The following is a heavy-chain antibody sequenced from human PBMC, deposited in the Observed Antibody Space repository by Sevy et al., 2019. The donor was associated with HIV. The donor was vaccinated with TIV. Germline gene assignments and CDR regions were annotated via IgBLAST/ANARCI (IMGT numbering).Heavy chain of an antibody. CDR1: GFTFSSAW. CDR2: IKSKTDGGTI. Sequence: GGSLRLSCAASGFTFSSAWMSWVRLAPGKGLEWVGRIKSKTDGGTIDDAVPVKGRFTISREDSKNTTYIQMNSLKTEDTAVYYCITDPGYRGYDEEVINYYYYGMDVWGQGTTVTVSS. CDR3: ITDPGYRGYDEEVINYYYYGMDV. V-gene: IGHV3-15*01. D-gene: IGHD5-12*01. J-gene: IGHJ6*02.